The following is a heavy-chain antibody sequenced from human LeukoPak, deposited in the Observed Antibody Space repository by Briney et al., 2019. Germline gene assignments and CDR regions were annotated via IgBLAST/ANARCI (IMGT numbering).Heavy chain of an antibody. CDR2: ISGSVGST. V-gene: IGHV3-23*01. CDR3: AKKGGTGWYFDL. D-gene: IGHD3-16*01. CDR1: GFTFSSYA. Sequence: GGSLRLSCAASGFTFSSYAMSWVRQAPGKGLEWVSAISGSVGSTYYADSVKGRFTISRDNSRNTLFLQMNSLRAEDTAVYHCAKKGGTGWYFDLWGRGTLVTVSS. J-gene: IGHJ2*01.